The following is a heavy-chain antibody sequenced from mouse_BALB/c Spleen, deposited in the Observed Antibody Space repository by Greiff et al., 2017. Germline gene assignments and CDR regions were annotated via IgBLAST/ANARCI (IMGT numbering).Heavy chain of an antibody. CDR2: IRSKSNNYAT. CDR1: GFTFNTNA. CDR3: VKHGGDY. V-gene: IGHV10S3*01. J-gene: IGHJ4*01. Sequence: EVQLVETGGGLVQPKGSLKLSCAASGFTFNTNAMNWVRQAPGKGLEWVARIRSKSNNYATYYADSVKDRFTISRDDSQSMLYLQMNNLKTEDTAMYYCVKHGGDYWGQGTSVTVSS.